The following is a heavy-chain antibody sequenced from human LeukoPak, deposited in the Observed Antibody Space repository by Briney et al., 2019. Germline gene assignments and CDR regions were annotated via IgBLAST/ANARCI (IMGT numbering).Heavy chain of an antibody. CDR2: ISSSGSTI. V-gene: IGHV3-48*01. Sequence: PGGSLRLSCAASGFTVSSNYITWVRQAPGKGLEWVSYISSSGSTIYYADSVKGRFTISRDYSKNTLYLQMNSLRAEDTAVYYCAKDYFDWSLYYFDYWGQGTLVTVSS. CDR3: AKDYFDWSLYYFDY. D-gene: IGHD3-9*01. CDR1: GFTVSSNY. J-gene: IGHJ4*02.